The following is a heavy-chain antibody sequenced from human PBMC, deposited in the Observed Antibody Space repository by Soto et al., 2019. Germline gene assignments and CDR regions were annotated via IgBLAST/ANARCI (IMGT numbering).Heavy chain of an antibody. Sequence: PGESLKISCQASGYSFISSWIGWVRQRPGKGLECMGIIYPGDSDTRYSPSFQGQVTISADKSTSSAYLQWSSLKASDTATYYCARMMAASGTAFDYWGQGALVTVSS. CDR1: GYSFISSW. J-gene: IGHJ4*02. CDR3: ARMMAASGTAFDY. D-gene: IGHD6-13*01. CDR2: IYPGDSDT. V-gene: IGHV5-51*01.